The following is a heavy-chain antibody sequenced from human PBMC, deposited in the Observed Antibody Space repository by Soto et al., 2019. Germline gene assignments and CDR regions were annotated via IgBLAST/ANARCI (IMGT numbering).Heavy chain of an antibody. CDR3: TRRAGSGGNFDH. V-gene: IGHV3-11*01. D-gene: IGHD1-1*01. Sequence: QVQLVESGGGLVMPGGPLRLSCAASGFTFSDNYMSWIRQAPGKGLEWVSYISSSGSSMYYADSVKGRFTVSRDNAKNSLYLKMNSLAAEDTAVYYCTRRAGSGGNFDHWGQGTLVTVSS. CDR2: ISSSGSSM. J-gene: IGHJ4*02. CDR1: GFTFSDNY.